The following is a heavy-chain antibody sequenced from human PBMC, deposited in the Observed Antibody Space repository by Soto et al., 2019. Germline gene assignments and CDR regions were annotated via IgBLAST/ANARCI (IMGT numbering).Heavy chain of an antibody. CDR3: AKEATNINNFHY. CDR1: GFTFDNYE. J-gene: IGHJ4*02. D-gene: IGHD5-12*01. CDR2: ISSVGSTI. Sequence: GPLRLSCAASGFTFDNYEMNWVRQAPGKGLEWVSYISSVGSTIYYADSVKGRFTISRDNAKNSLFLQMNSLRAEDTAVYYCAKEATNINNFHYWGQGTLVTVSS. V-gene: IGHV3-48*03.